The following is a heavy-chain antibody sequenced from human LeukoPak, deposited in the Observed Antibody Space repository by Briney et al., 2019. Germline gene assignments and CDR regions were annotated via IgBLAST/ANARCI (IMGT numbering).Heavy chain of an antibody. CDR1: GFTFSSYA. CDR3: SRGGLFPFDY. CDR2: ISGSGGST. Sequence: SGGSLRLSCAVSGFTFSSYAMSWVRQAPGKGLEWVSAISGSGGSTYYADSVKGRFTISRDNSKNTLYLQMNSLRAEDTAVYYCSRGGLFPFDYWGQGTLVTVSS. V-gene: IGHV3-23*01. D-gene: IGHD3-10*01. J-gene: IGHJ4*02.